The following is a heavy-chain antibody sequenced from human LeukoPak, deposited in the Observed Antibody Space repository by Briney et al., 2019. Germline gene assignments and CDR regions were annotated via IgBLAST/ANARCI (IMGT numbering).Heavy chain of an antibody. CDR2: IYSGGST. Sequence: GGSLRLSCAASGFTVSSNYMSWVRQAPGKGLEWVSVIYSGGSTYYADSVKGRFTISRGNSKNTLYLQMNSLRAEDTAVYYCARETYYYDSSGYYDYWGQGTLVTVSS. J-gene: IGHJ4*02. D-gene: IGHD3-22*01. V-gene: IGHV3-53*01. CDR1: GFTVSSNY. CDR3: ARETYYYDSSGYYDY.